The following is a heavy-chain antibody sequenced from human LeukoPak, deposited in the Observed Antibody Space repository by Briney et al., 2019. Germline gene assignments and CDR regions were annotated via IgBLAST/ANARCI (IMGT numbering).Heavy chain of an antibody. J-gene: IGHJ1*01. D-gene: IGHD3-10*01. CDR1: GYAFTDCY. CDR2: INPSSGGT. V-gene: IGHV1-2*02. CDR3: ARIWVPTSGSYFQH. Sequence: ASVKVSCKASGYAFTDCYIHWVRQAPGQGLEWMGWINPSSGGTAYAQKFQGRVTMTTDTSIITAYMEMNRLTSDDTAVYYCARIWVPTSGSYFQHWGQGTLVTVSS.